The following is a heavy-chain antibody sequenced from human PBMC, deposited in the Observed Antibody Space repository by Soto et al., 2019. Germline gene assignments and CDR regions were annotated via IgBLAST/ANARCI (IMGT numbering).Heavy chain of an antibody. Sequence: GGSLRLSCAASGFTFSTDAMNWVRQAPGKGLEWVSSITSNSDKTFYADSVRGRFTISRDNSKNSLYLQMNSLRAEDTAVYYCARSLVNIVATIHYWGQGTLVTVS. J-gene: IGHJ4*02. CDR1: GFTFSTDA. D-gene: IGHD5-12*01. CDR2: ITSNSDKT. V-gene: IGHV3-21*01. CDR3: ARSLVNIVATIHY.